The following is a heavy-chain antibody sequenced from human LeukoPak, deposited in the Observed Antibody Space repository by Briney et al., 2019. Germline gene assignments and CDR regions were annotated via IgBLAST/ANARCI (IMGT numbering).Heavy chain of an antibody. D-gene: IGHD6-19*01. V-gene: IGHV4-39*07. Sequence: SETLSLTCIVSGGSISSSIYYWAWVRQPPGKGLEWIGTVFYNGATRYSPSLRSRVTISIDTSTNQFSLKLTSVTAADTALYYCARSIAVAGTGLAPLSLWGQGTLVTVSS. CDR1: GGSISSSIYY. J-gene: IGHJ4*02. CDR2: VFYNGAT. CDR3: ARSIAVAGTGLAPLSL.